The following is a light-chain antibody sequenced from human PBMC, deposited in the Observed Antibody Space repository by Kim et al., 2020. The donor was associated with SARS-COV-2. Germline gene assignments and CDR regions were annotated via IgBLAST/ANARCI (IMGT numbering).Light chain of an antibody. CDR1: RGSIADNY. CDR3: QSYNRSIVV. V-gene: IGLV6-57*03. CDR2: EDD. J-gene: IGLJ2*01. Sequence: GKTVTISCTRSRGSIADNYVQWYQQRPGGVPTTVIYEDDQRPSGVPDRFSGSIDKSSNSASLTISGLKPEDEADYYCQSYNRSIVVFGGGTKLTVL.